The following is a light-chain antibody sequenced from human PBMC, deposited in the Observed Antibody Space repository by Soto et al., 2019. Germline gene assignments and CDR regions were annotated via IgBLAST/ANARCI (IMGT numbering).Light chain of an antibody. J-gene: IGKJ1*01. V-gene: IGKV3-20*01. CDR2: GAS. Sequence: EIVLTQSPGTLSLSPGERATLSCRASQSVSSYYLAWYQQKPGQAPRLLIYGASSRATGIPDRFSGSGSGTDFTLIISRLEPEDFAVYYCQQYGRSPRTFGQGTKEEIK. CDR1: QSVSSYY. CDR3: QQYGRSPRT.